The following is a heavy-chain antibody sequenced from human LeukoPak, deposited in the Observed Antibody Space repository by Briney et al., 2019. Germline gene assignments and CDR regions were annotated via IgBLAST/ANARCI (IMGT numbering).Heavy chain of an antibody. CDR3: ARGFTIFGEKGYYFDY. V-gene: IGHV4-34*01. D-gene: IGHD3-3*01. CDR1: GGSFSGYY. Sequence: ESSETLSLTCAVYGGSFSGYYWSWIRQPPGKGLEWIGEINHSGSTNYNPSLKSRVTMSVDTSKNQFSLKLSSVTAADTAVYYCARGFTIFGEKGYYFDYWGQGTLVTVSS. J-gene: IGHJ4*02. CDR2: INHSGST.